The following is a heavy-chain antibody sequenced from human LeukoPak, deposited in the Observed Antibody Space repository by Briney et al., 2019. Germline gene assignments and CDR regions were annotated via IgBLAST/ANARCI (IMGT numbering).Heavy chain of an antibody. D-gene: IGHD3-22*01. CDR3: ARDPYDSSGYYYHYYYYYGMDV. CDR2: INAGNGNT. J-gene: IGHJ6*02. Sequence: ASVKVSCKASGYTFTSYAMHWVRQAPGQRLEWMGWINAGNGNTKYSQKSQGRVTITRDTSASTAYMELSSLRSEDTAVYYCARDPYDSSGYYYHYYYYYGMDVWGQGTTVTVSS. CDR1: GYTFTSYA. V-gene: IGHV1-3*01.